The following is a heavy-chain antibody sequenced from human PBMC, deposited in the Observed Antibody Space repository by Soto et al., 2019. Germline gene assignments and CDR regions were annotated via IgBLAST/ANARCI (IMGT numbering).Heavy chain of an antibody. CDR3: VKDSAGSCCTFYLDY. J-gene: IGHJ4*02. V-gene: IGHV3-9*01. Sequence: EVQLVESGGGLVQPGRSLRLSCAASGFTFDDYAMHWVRQAPGKGLEWVSGISWNSGRIGYADSVKGRFTISRDNAKNSLFLQMSSLRVEDTALYYFVKDSAGSCCTFYLDYWGQGALVTVSS. CDR1: GFTFDDYA. CDR2: ISWNSGRI. D-gene: IGHD1-1*01.